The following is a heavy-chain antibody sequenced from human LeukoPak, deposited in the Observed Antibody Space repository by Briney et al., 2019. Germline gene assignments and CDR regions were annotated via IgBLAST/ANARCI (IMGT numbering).Heavy chain of an antibody. CDR3: AREGYYYDPSGRSYWSFDL. D-gene: IGHD3-22*01. J-gene: IGHJ2*01. CDR2: IYYSGST. V-gene: IGHV4-59*01. Sequence: SETLSLTCTVSGGSIRNYYWSWIRQPPGRGLEWIGYIYYSGSTNYNPSLKSRVTISVDTSKTQSSLKLNSVTAADTAVYYCAREGYYYDPSGRSYWSFDLWGRGTLVTVSS. CDR1: GGSIRNYY.